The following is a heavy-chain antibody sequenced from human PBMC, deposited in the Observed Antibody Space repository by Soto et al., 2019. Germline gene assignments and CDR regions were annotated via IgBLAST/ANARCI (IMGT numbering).Heavy chain of an antibody. V-gene: IGHV4-34*01. J-gene: IGHJ4*02. CDR1: GGSFSGYY. D-gene: IGHD2-21*02. CDR3: ARRMVVVTSNYFDY. Sequence: QVQLQQWGAGLLKPSETLSLTCAVYGGSFSGYYWSWIRQHPGKGLEWIGEINHSGSTNYNPSLKSRVTISVDTSKNQFSLKLSSVTAADTAVYYCARRMVVVTSNYFDYWGQGTLVTVSS. CDR2: INHSGST.